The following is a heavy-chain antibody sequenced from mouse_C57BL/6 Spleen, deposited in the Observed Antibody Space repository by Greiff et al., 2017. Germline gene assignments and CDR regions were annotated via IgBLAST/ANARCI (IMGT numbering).Heavy chain of an antibody. CDR3: ARTSSSYEDYFDY. J-gene: IGHJ2*01. D-gene: IGHD1-1*01. V-gene: IGHV1-19*01. CDR1: GYTFTDYY. Sequence: EVQGVESGPVLVKPGASVKMSCKASGYTFTDYYMNWVKQSHGKSLEWIGVINPYNGGTSYNQKFKGKATLTVDKSSSTAYMELNSLTSEDSAVYYCARTSSSYEDYFDYWGQGTTLTVSS. CDR2: INPYNGGT.